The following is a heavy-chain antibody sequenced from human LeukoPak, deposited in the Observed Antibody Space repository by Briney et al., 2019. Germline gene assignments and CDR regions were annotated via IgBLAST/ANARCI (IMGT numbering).Heavy chain of an antibody. CDR2: IKSDGST. CDR3: ARAPSEIGGYYPEYFRH. D-gene: IGHD3-22*01. Sequence: GGSLRLSCAASGFTFSSYWMHWVRQAPGKGLVWASRIKSDGSTRYADSVKGRFTVSRDNAKNTVSLQMNSLRAEDTGVYYCARAPSEIGGYYPEYFRHWGQGTLVIVSS. J-gene: IGHJ1*01. CDR1: GFTFSSYW. V-gene: IGHV3-74*01.